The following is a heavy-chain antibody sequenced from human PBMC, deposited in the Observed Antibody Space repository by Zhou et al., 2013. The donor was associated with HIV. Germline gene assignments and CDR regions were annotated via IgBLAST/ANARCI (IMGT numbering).Heavy chain of an antibody. CDR1: GDISNSHA. V-gene: IGHV1-69*05. CDR2: ITPIFQTP. CDR3: ARDPAYCSGGSCYYFDY. J-gene: IGHJ4*02. D-gene: IGHD2-15*01. Sequence: QVHLVQSGPEVKKPGSSVKVSCKASGDISNSHAINWVRQAPGQGLEWMGGITPIFQTPNHAQKFQGRISISMDKSTTTVYMEMRRLTSEDSAVYYCARDPAYCSGGSCYYFDYWGQGTLVTVSS.